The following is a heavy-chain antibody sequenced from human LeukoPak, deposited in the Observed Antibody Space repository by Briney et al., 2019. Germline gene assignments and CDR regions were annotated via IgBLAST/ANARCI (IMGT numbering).Heavy chain of an antibody. Sequence: PGRSLRLSCAASGFTFSTYWMTWVRQAPGKGLEWVASINQDGSGKFYVDSAKGRFTISRDNAQKSLYLEMNSLRAEDTAFYYCARAVTSTEGYWGQGTLVTVSS. V-gene: IGHV3-7*03. D-gene: IGHD4-17*01. CDR3: ARAVTSTEGY. CDR1: GFTFSTYW. J-gene: IGHJ4*02. CDR2: INQDGSGK.